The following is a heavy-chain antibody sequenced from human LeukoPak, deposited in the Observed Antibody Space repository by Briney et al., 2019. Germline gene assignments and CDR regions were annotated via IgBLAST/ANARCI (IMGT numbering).Heavy chain of an antibody. V-gene: IGHV4-34*01. CDR1: GGSFSGYY. J-gene: IGHJ6*02. CDR2: INHSGST. D-gene: IGHD4-11*01. CDR3: ARGNTVTMNYYYYYGMDV. Sequence: PSETLSLTCAVYGGSFSGYYWSWIRQPPGKGLEWIGEINHSGSTNYNPSLKSRVTISVDTSKNQFSLKLSSVTAADTAVCYCARGNTVTMNYYYYYGMDVWGQGTTVTVSS.